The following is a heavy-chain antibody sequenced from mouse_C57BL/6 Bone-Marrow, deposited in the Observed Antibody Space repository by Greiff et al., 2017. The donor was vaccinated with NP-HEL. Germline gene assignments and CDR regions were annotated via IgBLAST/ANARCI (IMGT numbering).Heavy chain of an antibody. V-gene: IGHV5-12*01. D-gene: IGHD2-1*01. CDR2: ISNGGGST. J-gene: IGHJ4*01. CDR1: GFTFSDYY. CDR3: ARDYGNLYAMDY. Sequence: DVMLVESGGGLVQPGGSLKLSCAASGFTFSDYYMYWVRQTPEKRLEWVAYISNGGGSTYYPDTVKGRFTISRDNAKNTLYLQMSRLKSEDTAMYYCARDYGNLYAMDYWGQGTSVTVSS.